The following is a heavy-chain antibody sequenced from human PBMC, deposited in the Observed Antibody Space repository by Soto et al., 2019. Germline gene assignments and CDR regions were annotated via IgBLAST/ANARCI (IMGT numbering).Heavy chain of an antibody. J-gene: IGHJ5*02. CDR3: ARAFTSSWYWWFDP. V-gene: IGHV3-74*01. CDR1: GFTFSNYW. Sequence: GGSLRLSCAASGFTFSNYWMHWVRQVPGKGLVWVLRISGDGSSTSYADSVKGRFIISRDNSKDMMYLQMNSLTAEDTAVYLCARAFTSSWYWWFDPWGQGTLVTVSS. D-gene: IGHD6-13*01. CDR2: ISGDGSST.